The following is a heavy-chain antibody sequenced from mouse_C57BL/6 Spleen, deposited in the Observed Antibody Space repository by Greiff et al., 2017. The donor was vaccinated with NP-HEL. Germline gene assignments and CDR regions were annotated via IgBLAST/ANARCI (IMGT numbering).Heavy chain of an antibody. J-gene: IGHJ2*01. CDR1: GYTFTSYW. D-gene: IGHD1-1*01. CDR2: IYPGSGST. V-gene: IGHV1-55*01. Sequence: VQLQQPGAELVKPGASVKLSCKASGYTFTSYWITWVKQRPGQGLEWIGDIYPGSGSTNYNEKFKSKATLTVDTSSSTAYMQLRSLTSEDSAVDYCENGATTVEAGDYWGQGTTLTVSS. CDR3: ENGATTVEAGDY.